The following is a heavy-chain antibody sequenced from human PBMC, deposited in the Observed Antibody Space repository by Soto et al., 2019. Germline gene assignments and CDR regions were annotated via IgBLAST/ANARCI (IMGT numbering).Heavy chain of an antibody. J-gene: IGHJ6*02. CDR1: GGSISSGDYY. V-gene: IGHV4-30-4*08. CDR2: IYYSGST. CDR3: ARGGYHDFWGGYYNYYYGMDV. D-gene: IGHD3-3*01. Sequence: PSETLSLTCTVSGGSISSGDYYWSWIRQPPGKGLEWIGYIYYSGSTYYNPSLKSRVTISVDTSKNQFSLKLSSVTAADTAVYYCARGGYHDFWGGYYNYYYGMDVWGQGTTVTV.